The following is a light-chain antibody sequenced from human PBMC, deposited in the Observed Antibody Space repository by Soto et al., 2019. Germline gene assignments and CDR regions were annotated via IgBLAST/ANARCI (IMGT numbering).Light chain of an antibody. CDR2: DAS. CDR3: QHRSNWPSWT. CDR1: QSVTNY. Sequence: EIFLTQSPDTLSLSPGERATLTCRASQSVTNYIAWYQQKPGQAPRLLIFDASKRATGIPARLSGSGSGTDFTLTISSLETEDLAVYYCQHRSNWPSWTFGAGTKVDIK. V-gene: IGKV3-11*01. J-gene: IGKJ1*01.